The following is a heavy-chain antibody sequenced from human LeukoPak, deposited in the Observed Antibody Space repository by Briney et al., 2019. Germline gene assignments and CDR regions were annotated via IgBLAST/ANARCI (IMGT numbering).Heavy chain of an antibody. Sequence: ASVKVSCKASGYTFTSYGISWVRQAPGQGLEWMGWISAYNGNTNYAQKLQGRVTMTRNTSISTAYMELSSLRSEDTAVYYCARGRDIVGAIYYYYYGMDVWGQGTTVTVSS. D-gene: IGHD1-26*01. CDR3: ARGRDIVGAIYYYYYGMDV. CDR2: ISAYNGNT. V-gene: IGHV1-18*01. J-gene: IGHJ6*02. CDR1: GYTFTSYG.